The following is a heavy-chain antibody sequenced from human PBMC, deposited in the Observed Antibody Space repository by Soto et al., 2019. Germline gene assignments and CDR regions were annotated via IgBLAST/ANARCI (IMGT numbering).Heavy chain of an antibody. D-gene: IGHD2-15*01. Sequence: QITLKESGPTLVKPTQTLTLTCTFSGFSLSTSGVGVGWIRQPPGKALVWLALIYWDDDKRYSPSLKSRLTITKDTSKNQVVLTMTNMDPVDTATYYCALQEGVVVAAGSNSDYWGQGTLVTVSS. J-gene: IGHJ4*02. CDR1: GFSLSTSGVG. CDR3: ALQEGVVVAAGSNSDY. V-gene: IGHV2-5*02. CDR2: IYWDDDK.